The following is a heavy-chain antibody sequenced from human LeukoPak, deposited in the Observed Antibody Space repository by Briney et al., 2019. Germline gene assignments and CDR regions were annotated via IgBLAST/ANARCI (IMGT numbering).Heavy chain of an antibody. Sequence: GESLKISCATSGYRFTNYWIGWVRQMPGKGLEFMGIINPGDSDTRYSPSLQGQVTISADKSFSTAYLQLNSLKASDTAMYYCARHATTGFIVNRFDPWGQGTLVTVFS. CDR2: INPGDSDT. D-gene: IGHD1-26*01. V-gene: IGHV5-51*01. CDR1: GYRFTNYW. CDR3: ARHATTGFIVNRFDP. J-gene: IGHJ5*02.